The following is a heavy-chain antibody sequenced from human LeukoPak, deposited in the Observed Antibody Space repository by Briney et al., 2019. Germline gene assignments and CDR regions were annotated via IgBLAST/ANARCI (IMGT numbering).Heavy chain of an antibody. CDR1: GFTFSAYS. V-gene: IGHV3-30-3*01. CDR3: ANTYYDTSGYHYLDY. D-gene: IGHD3-22*01. CDR2: ISSDGSNK. J-gene: IGHJ4*02. Sequence: GGSLRLSCAASGFTFSAYSMHWGRQAPGKGLGWVAVISSDGSNKYYADSVKGRFTISRDNSKNTLYLQMNSLRAEDTAVYYCANTYYDTSGYHYLDYWGQGTLVTVSS.